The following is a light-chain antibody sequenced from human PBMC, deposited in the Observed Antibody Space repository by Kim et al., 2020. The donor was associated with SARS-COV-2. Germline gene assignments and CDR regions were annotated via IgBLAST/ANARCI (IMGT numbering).Light chain of an antibody. CDR2: KAS. CDR3: QQYKSYSIT. J-gene: IGKJ5*01. Sequence: DIQMTQSPSTLSASVGDRVTITCRASQSINSWLAWYQQKPGKAPKFLIQKASSLEIGVPSRFSGSGSGTEFTLTISSLQPDDFATYYCQQYKSYSITFGQGTRLEIK. V-gene: IGKV1-5*03. CDR1: QSINSW.